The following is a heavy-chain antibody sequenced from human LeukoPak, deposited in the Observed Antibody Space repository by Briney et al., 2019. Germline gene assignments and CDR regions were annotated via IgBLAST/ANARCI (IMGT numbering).Heavy chain of an antibody. J-gene: IGHJ4*02. CDR2: IYTSGST. CDR1: GGSISSGSYS. V-gene: IGHV4-61*02. CDR3: ARDDSGDYGLDY. D-gene: IGHD4-17*01. Sequence: PSETLSLTCTVSGGSISSGSYSWSWVRQPAGKGLEWIGRIYTSGSTNYSPSLKSRVTISLDTSKNQFSLKLNSVTAADTAVYYCARDDSGDYGLDYWGQGTLVTVSS.